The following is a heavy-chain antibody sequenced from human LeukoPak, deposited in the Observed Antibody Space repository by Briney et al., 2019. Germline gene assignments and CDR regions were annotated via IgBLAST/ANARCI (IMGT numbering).Heavy chain of an antibody. Sequence: SETLSLTCTVSGYSISSGYYWGWIRQPPGKGLEWIGSIYHSVSTYYNPSLKSRVTISVDTSKNQFSLKLSSVTAADTAVYYCARRPSNSGYDQGAFDIWGQGTMVTVSS. J-gene: IGHJ3*02. CDR2: IYHSVST. V-gene: IGHV4-38-2*02. CDR3: ARRPSNSGYDQGAFDI. D-gene: IGHD5-12*01. CDR1: GYSISSGYY.